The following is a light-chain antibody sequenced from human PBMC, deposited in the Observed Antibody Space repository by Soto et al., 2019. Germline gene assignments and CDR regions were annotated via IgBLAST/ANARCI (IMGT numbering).Light chain of an antibody. J-gene: IGKJ1*01. CDR2: DAY. CDR3: QQGFSAPPWT. CDR1: QSINNY. Sequence: DIQMTQSPSSLSASVGDRITITCRSSQSINNYLNWYQQRPGKAPKVIIYDAYSLQSGVPSRFSGSGSGTDFALTISSLQPEYFATYYCQQGFSAPPWTFGQGTKVEI. V-gene: IGKV1-39*01.